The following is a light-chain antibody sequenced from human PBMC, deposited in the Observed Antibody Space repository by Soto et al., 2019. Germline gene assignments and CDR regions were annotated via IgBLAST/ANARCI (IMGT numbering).Light chain of an antibody. V-gene: IGKV3-11*01. CDR3: QPRSNWAALC. J-gene: IGKJ1*01. CDR2: DAS. Sequence: EIVFTKCQVQMTESPGARATLSCRASQSVRSDLAWYQHEPGQAARLLSYDASSRATGIPARFSGGGSVTDFARTIDNLEPKEFTTYYWQPRSNWAALCFGHGTKVDIK. CDR1: QSVRSD.